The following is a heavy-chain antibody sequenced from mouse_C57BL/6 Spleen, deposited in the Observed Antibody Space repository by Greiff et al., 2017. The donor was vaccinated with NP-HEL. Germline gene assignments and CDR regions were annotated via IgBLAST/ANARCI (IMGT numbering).Heavy chain of an antibody. Sequence: EVQLMESEGGLVQPGSSMKLSCTASGFTFSDYYMAWVRQAPEKGLEWVANINYDGSSTYYLDSLKSRFIIQRDNAKNILYLQMSSLKSEDTATYYCARVGGGLRAWYACWGQGTLVTVSA. CDR1: GFTFSDYY. J-gene: IGHJ3*01. CDR2: INYDGSST. V-gene: IGHV5-16*01. CDR3: ARVGGGLRAWYAC.